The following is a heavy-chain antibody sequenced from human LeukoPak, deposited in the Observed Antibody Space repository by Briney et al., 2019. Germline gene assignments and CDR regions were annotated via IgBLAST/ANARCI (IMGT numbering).Heavy chain of an antibody. CDR3: ATHRGLGFDF. J-gene: IGHJ4*02. Sequence: GGSLRLSCTASGFTFSSYSLNWVRQAPGKGLEWVSSVSTGSNYIYYADSVKGRFTISRDNDKNSLYLQMNSLRVEDTAVYYCATHRGLGFDFWVQGTLVTVSS. CDR2: VSTGSNYI. D-gene: IGHD6-25*01. CDR1: GFTFSSYS. V-gene: IGHV3-21*04.